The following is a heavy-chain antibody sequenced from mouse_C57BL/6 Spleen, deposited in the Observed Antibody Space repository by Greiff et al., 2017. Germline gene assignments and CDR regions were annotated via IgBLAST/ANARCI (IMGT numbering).Heavy chain of an antibody. CDR2: ISGGGGNT. CDR3: ARPGPSYWYFDV. Sequence: EVMLVESGGGLVKPGGSLKLSCAASGFTFSSYTMSWVRQTPEKRLEWVATISGGGGNTYYPDSVKGRFTISRDNAKNTLYLQMSSLRSEDTALYYCARPGPSYWYFDVWGTGTTVTVSS. D-gene: IGHD4-1*01. CDR1: GFTFSSYT. J-gene: IGHJ1*03. V-gene: IGHV5-9*01.